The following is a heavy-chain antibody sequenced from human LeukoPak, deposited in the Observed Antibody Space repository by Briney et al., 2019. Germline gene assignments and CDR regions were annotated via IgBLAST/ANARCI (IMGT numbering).Heavy chain of an antibody. Sequence: PGGSLRLSCAVSGFTASGFTFSRNSMSWVRQAPGKGQEWVSVIYSGGSTYYADSVKGRFTISRDNSKNTLYLQMNSLRAEDTAVYYCARDLVAAAEGYYYYYGMDVWGQGTTVTVSS. CDR1: GFTFSRNS. CDR3: ARDLVAAAEGYYYYYGMDV. CDR2: IYSGGST. D-gene: IGHD6-13*01. V-gene: IGHV3-66*01. J-gene: IGHJ6*02.